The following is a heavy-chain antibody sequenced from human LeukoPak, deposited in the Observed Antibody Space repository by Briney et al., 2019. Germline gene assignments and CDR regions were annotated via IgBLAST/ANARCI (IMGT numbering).Heavy chain of an antibody. V-gene: IGHV3-21*01. CDR2: ISSSSSYI. CDR1: GFTFSSYS. CDR3: ARPSTVCSGGSCYPNGWFDP. D-gene: IGHD2-15*01. J-gene: IGHJ5*02. Sequence: GGSLRLSCAASGFTFSSYSMNWVRQAPGKGLGWVSSISSSSSYIYYADSVKGRFTISRDNAKNSLYLQMNSLRAEDTAVYYCARPSTVCSGGSCYPNGWFDPWGQGTLVTVSS.